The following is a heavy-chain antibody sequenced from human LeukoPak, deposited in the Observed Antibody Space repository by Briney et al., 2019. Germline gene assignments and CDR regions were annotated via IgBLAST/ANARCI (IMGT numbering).Heavy chain of an antibody. V-gene: IGHV3-48*03. J-gene: IGHJ4*02. CDR3: ARDQDVVVPAATDY. CDR1: GFTFSSFE. D-gene: IGHD2-2*01. Sequence: PGGSPRLSCAASGFTFSSFEMHWVRQAPGKGLECISYISSGASSKSYADSVKGRFTISRDNAKNSLDLQMNSLRAEDTAVYYCARDQDVVVPAATDYWGQGTLVTVSS. CDR2: ISSGASSK.